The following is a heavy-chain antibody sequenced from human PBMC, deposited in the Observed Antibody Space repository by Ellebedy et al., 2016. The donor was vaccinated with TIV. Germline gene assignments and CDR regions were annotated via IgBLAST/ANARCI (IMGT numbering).Heavy chain of an antibody. Sequence: MPSETLSLTCTVSGGSISRYYWSWIRQSPGKGLEWIGYVYYSGVTNYNPSLKSQVTISVDTSKNQFSLKLSSVTAADTAMYYFTRRNWDDEGDAFEIWGQGTMVIVSS. CDR2: VYYSGVT. CDR3: TRRNWDDEGDAFEI. J-gene: IGHJ3*02. V-gene: IGHV4-59*08. D-gene: IGHD1-1*01. CDR1: GGSISRYY.